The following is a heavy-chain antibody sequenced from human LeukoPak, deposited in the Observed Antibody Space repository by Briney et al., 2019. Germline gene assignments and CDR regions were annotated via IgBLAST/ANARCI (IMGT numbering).Heavy chain of an antibody. CDR2: IYYSGST. V-gene: IGHV4-39*01. CDR3: ARSRYYGSGRPYYYYYMDV. D-gene: IGHD3-10*01. J-gene: IGHJ6*03. Sequence: SETLSLTCTVSGGSISSSSYYWGWLRQPPGKGLEWIGSIYYSGSTYYNPSLKSRVTISVDTSKNQFSLKLSSVTAADTAVYYCARSRYYGSGRPYYYYYMDVWGKGTTVTVSS. CDR1: GGSISSSSYY.